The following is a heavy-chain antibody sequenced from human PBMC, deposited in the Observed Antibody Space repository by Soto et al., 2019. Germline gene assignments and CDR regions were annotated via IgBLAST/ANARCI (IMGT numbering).Heavy chain of an antibody. J-gene: IGHJ4*02. V-gene: IGHV3-23*04. CDR3: ASNLYYGSGSYDY. Sequence: EVQLVESGGGLIQPGGSLRLSCAASGFTFSSYAMTWVRQAPGKGLEWVSAISGSGGSTYYADSVKGRFTISRDNSNNTLYLQMNSLRAEDTAVYYCASNLYYGSGSYDYWGQGTLVTVSS. D-gene: IGHD3-10*01. CDR2: ISGSGGST. CDR1: GFTFSSYA.